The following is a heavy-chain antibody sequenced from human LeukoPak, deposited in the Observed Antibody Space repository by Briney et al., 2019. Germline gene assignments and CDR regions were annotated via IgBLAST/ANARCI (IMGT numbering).Heavy chain of an antibody. J-gene: IGHJ4*02. CDR1: GFTFSSYG. V-gene: IGHV3-30*02. CDR2: IRYDGSNK. CDR3: AKDNGGALEYDY. Sequence: GGSLRLSXAASGFTFSSYGMHWVRQAPGKGLEWVAFIRYDGSNKYYADSVKGRFTISRDNSKNTLYLQMNSLRAEDTAVYYCAKDNGGALEYDYWGQGTLVTVSS. D-gene: IGHD7-27*01.